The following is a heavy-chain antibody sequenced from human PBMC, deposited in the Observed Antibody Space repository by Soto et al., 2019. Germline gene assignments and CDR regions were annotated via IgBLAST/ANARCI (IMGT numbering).Heavy chain of an antibody. D-gene: IGHD3-16*01. CDR3: ARDFGVPRLKFSRFDY. CDR2: ISAYNGNT. CDR1: GYTFTSYG. J-gene: IGHJ4*02. Sequence: EASVKVSCKASGYTFTSYGISWVRQAPGQGLEWMGWISAYNGNTNYAQKLQGRVTMTTDTSTSTAYMELRSLRSDDTAVYYCARDFGVPRLKFSRFDYWGQGTLVTVSS. V-gene: IGHV1-18*01.